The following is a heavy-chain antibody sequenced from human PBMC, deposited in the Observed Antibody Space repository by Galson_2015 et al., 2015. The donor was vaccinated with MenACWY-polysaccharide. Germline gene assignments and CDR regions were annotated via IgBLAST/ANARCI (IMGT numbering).Heavy chain of an antibody. V-gene: IGHV3-74*01. J-gene: IGHJ5*02. CDR1: GFTFSSYW. CDR3: AKDSTDFWSVAGRFDH. D-gene: IGHD3-3*01. CDR2: ISSDGSST. Sequence: SLRLSCAASGFTFSSYWMHWVRQVPGKGLVWVSRISSDGSSTSYADSVKGRFTISRDNAKNTLHLQMNSLRVEGTAVYYCAKDSTDFWSVAGRFDHWGQGTLVTVSS.